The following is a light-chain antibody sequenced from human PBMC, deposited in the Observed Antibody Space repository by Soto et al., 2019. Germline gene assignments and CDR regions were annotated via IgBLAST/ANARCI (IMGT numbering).Light chain of an antibody. CDR2: KAS. CDR1: QSISNY. Sequence: DIQMTQSPSTLSASVGDRITITCRASQSISNYLAWYQQKPGKAPNLLIYKASSLQSGVPSRFSGSGSGTEFTLSIRSLQPEDFAIYYCQQYHSYSTFGQGNRVEI. CDR3: QQYHSYST. V-gene: IGKV1-5*03. J-gene: IGKJ1*01.